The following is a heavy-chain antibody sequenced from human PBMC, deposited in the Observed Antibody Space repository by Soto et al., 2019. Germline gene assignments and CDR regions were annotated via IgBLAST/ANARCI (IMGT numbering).Heavy chain of an antibody. Sequence: SVKVSCKASGGTFSSYAISWVRQAPGQGLEWMGGIIPIFGTANYAQKFQGRVTITADESTSTAYMELSSLRSEDTAVYYCARDAYSRGSQTYNWFDPWGQGTLVNV. CDR3: ARDAYSRGSQTYNWFDP. J-gene: IGHJ5*02. CDR2: IIPIFGTA. CDR1: GGTFSSYA. V-gene: IGHV1-69*13. D-gene: IGHD3-22*01.